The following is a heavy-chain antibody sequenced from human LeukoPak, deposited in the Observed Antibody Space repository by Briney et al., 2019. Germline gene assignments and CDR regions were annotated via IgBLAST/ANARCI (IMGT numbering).Heavy chain of an antibody. CDR1: GGSISSYY. CDR2: IYTSGST. V-gene: IGHV4-4*07. J-gene: IGHJ3*02. Sequence: SETLSLTCTVSGGSISSYYWSWIRQPAGKGLEWIGRIYTSGSTNYNPSLKSRVTMSVDTSKNQFSLRLSSVTAADTAVYYCARDLMDDFWSGYPENNAFDIWGQGTMVTVSS. D-gene: IGHD3-3*01. CDR3: ARDLMDDFWSGYPENNAFDI.